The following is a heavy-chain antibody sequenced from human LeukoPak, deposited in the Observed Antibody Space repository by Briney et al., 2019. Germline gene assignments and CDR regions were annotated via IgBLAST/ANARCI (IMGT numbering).Heavy chain of an antibody. CDR1: GLTVSSNY. V-gene: IGHV3-53*01. J-gene: IGHJ4*02. CDR2: IYSGGST. D-gene: IGHD6-19*01. CDR3: ARLTSSGWYDYYFDY. Sequence: GGSLRLSCAASGLTVSSNYMSWVRQAPGKGLEWVSVIYSGGSTYYADSVKGRFTISRDNSKNTLYLQMNSLRAEDTAVYYCARLTSSGWYDYYFDYWGQGTLVTVSS.